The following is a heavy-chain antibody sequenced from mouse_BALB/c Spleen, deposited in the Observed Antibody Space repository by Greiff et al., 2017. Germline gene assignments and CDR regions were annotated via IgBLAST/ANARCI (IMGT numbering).Heavy chain of an antibody. CDR2: IWAGGST. CDR1: GFSLTSYG. CDR3: ARDYGYDGSAFDY. D-gene: IGHD2-2*01. V-gene: IGHV2-9*02. Sequence: LVAPSQSLSITCTVSGFSLTSYGVHWVRQPPGKGLEWLGVIWAGGSTNYNSALMSRLSISKDNSKSQVFLKMNSLQTDDTAMYYCARDYGYDGSAFDYWGQGTTLTVSS. J-gene: IGHJ2*01.